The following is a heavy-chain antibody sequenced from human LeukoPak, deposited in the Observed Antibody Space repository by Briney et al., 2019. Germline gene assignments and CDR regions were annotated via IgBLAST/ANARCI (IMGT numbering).Heavy chain of an antibody. Sequence: PGRSLRLSCAASGFTFSSYAMHWVRQAPGKGLEWVAVISYDGSNKYYADSVKGRFTISRDNSKNTLYLQMNSLRAEYTAVYYCARDIGPLIAAQGDYWGQGTLVAVSS. J-gene: IGHJ4*02. CDR2: ISYDGSNK. CDR1: GFTFSSYA. D-gene: IGHD6-13*01. CDR3: ARDIGPLIAAQGDY. V-gene: IGHV3-30-3*01.